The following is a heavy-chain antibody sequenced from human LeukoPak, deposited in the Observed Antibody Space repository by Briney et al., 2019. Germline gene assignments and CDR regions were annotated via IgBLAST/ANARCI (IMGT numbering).Heavy chain of an antibody. CDR1: GYSISSGYY. V-gene: IGHV4-38-2*02. CDR2: IYHSGST. J-gene: IGHJ5*02. CDR3: ARVVCSSTSCYLYWFDP. Sequence: PSETLSLTCTVSGYSISSGYYWGWIRQPPGKGLEWIGSIYHSGSTYYNPSLKSRVTISVDTSKNQFSLKLSSVTAADTAVYYCARVVCSSTSCYLYWFDPWGQGTLVTVSS. D-gene: IGHD2-2*01.